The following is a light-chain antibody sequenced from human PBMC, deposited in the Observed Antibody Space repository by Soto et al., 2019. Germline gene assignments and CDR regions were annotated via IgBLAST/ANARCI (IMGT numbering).Light chain of an antibody. Sequence: QYVLTQRPSVSGAPGQRVTISCTGSSSNIGAGYDVHWYQQLPGTAPKLLIYGNSNRPSGVPDRFSGSKSGTSASLAITGLQAEDEADYYCQSYDSSLSGYVFGTGTKLTVL. CDR3: QSYDSSLSGYV. J-gene: IGLJ1*01. V-gene: IGLV1-40*01. CDR1: SSNIGAGYD. CDR2: GNS.